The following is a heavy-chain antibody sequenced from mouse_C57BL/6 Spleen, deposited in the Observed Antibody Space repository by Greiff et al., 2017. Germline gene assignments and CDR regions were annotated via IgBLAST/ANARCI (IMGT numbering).Heavy chain of an antibody. Sequence: QVQLQQLGAELVMPGASVKLSCKASGYTFTSYWMHWVKQRPGQGLEWIGEIDPSDSYTNYNQKFKGKSTLTVDKSSSTAYMQLSSLTSEDSAVYYCARSGSSYAMDYWGQGTSVTVSS. CDR1: GYTFTSYW. D-gene: IGHD1-1*01. CDR3: ARSGSSYAMDY. J-gene: IGHJ4*01. CDR2: IDPSDSYT. V-gene: IGHV1-69*01.